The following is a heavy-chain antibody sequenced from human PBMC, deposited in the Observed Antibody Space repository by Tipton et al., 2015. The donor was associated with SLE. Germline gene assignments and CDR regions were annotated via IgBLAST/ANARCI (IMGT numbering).Heavy chain of an antibody. CDR1: GGSISSSSYY. D-gene: IGHD1-1*01. CDR3: ARFELDSGGGDY. J-gene: IGHJ4*02. V-gene: IGHV4-39*01. CDR2: IYYSGST. Sequence: TLSLTCTVPGGSISSSSYYWGWIRQPPGKGLELIVSIYYSGSTYYNPSLKSRVTISVDTSKNQFSLKLSSVTAADTAVYYCARFELDSGGGDYWGQGTLVTVSS.